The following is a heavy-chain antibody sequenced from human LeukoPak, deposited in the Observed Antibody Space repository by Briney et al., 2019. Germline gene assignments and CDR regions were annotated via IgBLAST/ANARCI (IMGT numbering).Heavy chain of an antibody. Sequence: TGGSLRLCCAASLYTFSGYIMNSVRQAPGKGLEWVSYISGSSGTIYYADSVKGRFTISRDNAKNSLYLQMNSLRVEDTAVYYCARDKRPPRYGELFEVSFDYWGLGTLVTVSS. CDR1: LYTFSGYI. V-gene: IGHV3-48*01. CDR2: ISGSSGTI. J-gene: IGHJ4*02. CDR3: ARDKRPPRYGELFEVSFDY. D-gene: IGHD3-10*01.